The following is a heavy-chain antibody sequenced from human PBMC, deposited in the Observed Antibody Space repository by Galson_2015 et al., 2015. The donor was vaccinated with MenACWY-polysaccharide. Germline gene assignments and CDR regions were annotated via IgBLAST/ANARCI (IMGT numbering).Heavy chain of an antibody. J-gene: IGHJ4*02. Sequence: SLRLSCAASGFSFGAYGMSWARQAPGRGLEWVSGSGSGGGLYYADSVKGRFTVSRDNPKNTLYLQMNNLRAEDTAVYYCAKVGPRSSWTMGLDYWGQGTLVTVSS. V-gene: IGHV3-23*01. CDR3: AKVGPRSSWTMGLDY. CDR1: GFSFGAYG. CDR2: SGSGGGL. D-gene: IGHD6-13*01.